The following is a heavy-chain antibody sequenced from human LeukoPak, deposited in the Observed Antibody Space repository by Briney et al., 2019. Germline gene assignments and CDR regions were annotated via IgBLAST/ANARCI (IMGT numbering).Heavy chain of an antibody. CDR3: ARDRRYCSGGSCYRLYGMDV. J-gene: IGHJ6*02. CDR2: INHSGST. Sequence: PSETLSLTCAVYGGSFSGYYWSWIRQPPGKGLEWIGEINHSGSTNYNPSLKSRVTISVDTSKNQFSLKLSSVTAADTAVYYCARDRRYCSGGSCYRLYGMDVWGQGTTVTVSS. D-gene: IGHD2-15*01. CDR1: GGSFSGYY. V-gene: IGHV4-34*01.